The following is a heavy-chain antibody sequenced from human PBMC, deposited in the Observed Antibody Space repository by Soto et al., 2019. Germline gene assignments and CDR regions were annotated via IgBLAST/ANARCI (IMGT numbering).Heavy chain of an antibody. V-gene: IGHV3-66*01. CDR2: IYSGGST. CDR1: GFTVSSNY. D-gene: IGHD3-3*01. Sequence: EVQLVESGGGLVQPGGSLRLSCAASGFTVSSNYMSWVRQAPGKGLEWVSVIYSGGSTYYADSVKGRFTISRDNSKNTLYLQMNSLRAEDTAVYYCARAYYDFWSGYLYYYYYMDVCGKGTTVTVSS. J-gene: IGHJ6*03. CDR3: ARAYYDFWSGYLYYYYYMDV.